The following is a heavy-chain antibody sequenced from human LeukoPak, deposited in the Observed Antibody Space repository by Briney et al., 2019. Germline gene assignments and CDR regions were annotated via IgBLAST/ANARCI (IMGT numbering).Heavy chain of an antibody. V-gene: IGHV4-61*01. Sequence: SETLSLTCAVSGYSISSGYYWGWIRQPPGKGLEWIGYIYYSGSTNYNPSPKSRVTISVDTSKNQFSLKLSSVTAADTAVYYCARDGYSYGYGAFDIWGQGTMVTVSS. CDR1: GYSISSGYY. CDR3: ARDGYSYGYGAFDI. CDR2: IYYSGST. D-gene: IGHD5-18*01. J-gene: IGHJ3*02.